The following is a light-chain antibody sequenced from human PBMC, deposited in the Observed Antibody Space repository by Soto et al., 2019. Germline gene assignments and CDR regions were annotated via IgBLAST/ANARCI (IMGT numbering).Light chain of an antibody. CDR1: SSDVGDYNY. V-gene: IGLV2-14*01. Sequence: QSALTQPASVSRSPGQSITISCTGTSSDVGDYNYVSWYQQHPGKAPKLMIYDVSNRPSGVSNRFSGSKSGNTASLTVSGLQAEDEADYYCSSYTSSSTLVFGGGTKVTVL. CDR2: DVS. J-gene: IGLJ2*01. CDR3: SSYTSSSTLV.